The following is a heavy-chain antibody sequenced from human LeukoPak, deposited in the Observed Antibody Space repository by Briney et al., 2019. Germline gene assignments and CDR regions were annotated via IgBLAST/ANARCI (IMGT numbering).Heavy chain of an antibody. Sequence: SGGSLRLSCAASGFTFSRYSMLWVRQAPGKGLEWVSLISWDGGSTYYADSVKGRFTISRDNSKNSLYLQMNSLRTEDTALYYCAKDGDSQYYYDSSGPLGYWGQGTLVTVSS. CDR2: ISWDGGST. J-gene: IGHJ4*02. CDR3: AKDGDSQYYYDSSGPLGY. D-gene: IGHD3-22*01. V-gene: IGHV3-43*01. CDR1: GFTFSRYS.